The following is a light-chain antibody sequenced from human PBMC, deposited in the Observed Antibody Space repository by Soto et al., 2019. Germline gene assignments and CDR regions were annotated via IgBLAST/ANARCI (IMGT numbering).Light chain of an antibody. Sequence: EIVLTQSPGTLSLSPGERATLSCRASQSVTNFLAWYQQKPGQSPSLLIYNASHRATGIPARFSGSGSGTEFTLTISSLEPEDFAVYYCQQRYRWPETFGQGTKVEIK. CDR2: NAS. CDR1: QSVTNF. V-gene: IGKV3-11*01. CDR3: QQRYRWPET. J-gene: IGKJ1*01.